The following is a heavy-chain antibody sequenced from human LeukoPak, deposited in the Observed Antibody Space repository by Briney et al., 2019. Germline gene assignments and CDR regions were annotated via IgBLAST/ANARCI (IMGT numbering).Heavy chain of an antibody. CDR1: GFTFSSYG. CDR2: ISYDGSNK. CDR3: ANSDGIAAAGPWRYFDY. D-gene: IGHD6-13*01. V-gene: IGHV3-30*18. J-gene: IGHJ4*02. Sequence: GGSLRLSCAASGFTFSSYGMHWVRQAPGKGLEWVAVISYDGSNKYYADSVKGRFTISRDNSKNTLYLQMNSLRAEDTAVYYCANSDGIAAAGPWRYFDYWGQGTLVTVSS.